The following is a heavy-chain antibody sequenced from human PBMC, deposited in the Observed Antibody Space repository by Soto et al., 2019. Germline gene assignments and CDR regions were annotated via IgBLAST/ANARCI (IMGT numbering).Heavy chain of an antibody. CDR1: GFSLSTSGGG. D-gene: IGHD3-16*02. CDR2: IYWNDDK. J-gene: IGHJ4*02. CDR3: EHTTYVWGSYRYTYYFDY. Sequence: ESGPTLVNPTRPLTLTCTFSGFSLSTSGGGVGWIRQPPGKALEGLALIYWNDDKRYSQSLKSRLTITKDTSKNQVVLTMTNMDPVDTDTYYCEHTTYVWGSYRYTYYFDYWGQGTLVTVSS. V-gene: IGHV2-5*01.